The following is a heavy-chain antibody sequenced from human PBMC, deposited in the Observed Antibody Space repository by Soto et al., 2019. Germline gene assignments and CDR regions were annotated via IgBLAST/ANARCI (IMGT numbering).Heavy chain of an antibody. CDR2: ISSSGSTA. V-gene: IGHV3-48*03. CDR3: TRAAWFPYLSFY. D-gene: IGHD3-10*01. Sequence: HPGGSLRLSCAASGFTFSNYVMSWVRQAPGKGLEWISYISSSGSTAYYASSVEGRFTISRDNANNSVYLQMDSLRAEDTALYYCTRAAWFPYLSFYWGQGALVTVSS. CDR1: GFTFSNYV. J-gene: IGHJ4*02.